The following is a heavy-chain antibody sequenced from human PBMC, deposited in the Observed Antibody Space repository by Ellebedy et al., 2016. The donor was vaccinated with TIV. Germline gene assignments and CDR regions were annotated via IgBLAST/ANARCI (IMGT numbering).Heavy chain of an antibody. CDR1: KFTFRRYS. V-gene: IGHV3-21*06. D-gene: IGHD6-19*01. J-gene: IGHJ4*02. CDR2: ISSSSTYI. CDR3: AGPMVGVAGEIDY. Sequence: GESLKIPXAASKFTFRRYSMNWVRQAPGKGLEWVSSISSSSTYIYYADAVKGRFTISRDNTKNSLYLQMNSLRAEDTAVYYCAGPMVGVAGEIDYWGQGTLVTVSS.